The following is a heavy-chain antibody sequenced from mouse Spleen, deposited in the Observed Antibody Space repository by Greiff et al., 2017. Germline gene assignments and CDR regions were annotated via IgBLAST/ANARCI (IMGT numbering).Heavy chain of an antibody. CDR3: ARDGAMITTLWYFDV. CDR2: ISDGGSYT. J-gene: IGHJ1*01. Sequence: EVKLVESGGGLVKPGGSLKLSCAASGFTFSDYYMYWVRQTPEKRLEWVATISDGGSYTYYPDSVKGRFTISRDNAKNNLYLQMSSLKSEDTAMYYCARDGAMITTLWYFDVWGAGTTVTVSS. CDR1: GFTFSDYY. V-gene: IGHV5-4*02. D-gene: IGHD2-4*01.